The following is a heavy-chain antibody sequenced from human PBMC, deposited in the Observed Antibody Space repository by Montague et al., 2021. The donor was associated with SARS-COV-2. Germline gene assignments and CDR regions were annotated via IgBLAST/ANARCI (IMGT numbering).Heavy chain of an antibody. CDR3: AKDPHYDFWSGYYFDY. D-gene: IGHD3-3*01. J-gene: IGHJ4*02. CDR2: IYSGGSST. CDR1: GFTFSNYA. V-gene: IGHV3-23*03. Sequence: SLRLSCAASGFTFSNYAMSWVRQAPGKGLEWVSVIYSGGSSTYYADSVKGRFTISRDNSKNTLYLQMNSLRAEYTAVYYCAKDPHYDFWSGYYFDYWGQGTLVTVSS.